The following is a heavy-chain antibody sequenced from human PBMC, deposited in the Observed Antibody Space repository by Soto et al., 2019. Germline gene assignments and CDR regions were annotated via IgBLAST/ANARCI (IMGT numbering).Heavy chain of an antibody. CDR3: AHTSLNDDYFYWFDP. Sequence: QITLKESGPTLVKPTQTLTLTCTFSGFSRSTDGVGVGWMRQTPGKALEWLALIYWDDDKRYSPSLKSRLTITKDTSKDQVVLTMTNMETVDTATYYCAHTSLNDDYFYWFDPWGQGTLVTVSS. V-gene: IGHV2-5*02. CDR1: GFSRSTDGVG. D-gene: IGHD4-17*01. J-gene: IGHJ5*02. CDR2: IYWDDDK.